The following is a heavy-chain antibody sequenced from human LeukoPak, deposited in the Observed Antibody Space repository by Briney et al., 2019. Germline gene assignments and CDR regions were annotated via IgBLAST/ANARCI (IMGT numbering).Heavy chain of an antibody. D-gene: IGHD2-15*01. CDR2: IWYDGSNK. J-gene: IGHJ5*02. V-gene: IGHV3-33*01. CDR1: GFTFSSYG. Sequence: GGSLRLSCAASGFTFSSYGMHWVRQAPGKGLEWVAVIWYDGSNKYYADSVKGRLTISRDNSKNTLYLQMNSLRAEDTAVYYCARDRRRGSMPFDPWGQGTLVTVSS. CDR3: ARDRRRGSMPFDP.